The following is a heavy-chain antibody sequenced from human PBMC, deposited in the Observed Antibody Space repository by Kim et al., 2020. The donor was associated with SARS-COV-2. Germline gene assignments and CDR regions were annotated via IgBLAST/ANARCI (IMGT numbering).Heavy chain of an antibody. CDR3: ARKGLYLRDSSSWFRYY. D-gene: IGHD6-13*01. Sequence: GGSLRLSCAASGFTFSSYEMNWVRQAPGKGLEWVSYISSSGTNIYYADSVKGRFTISRDNAKNSLYLQMNSLRAEDTAVYYCARKGLYLRDSSSWFRYY. CDR1: GFTFSSYE. V-gene: IGHV3-48*03. J-gene: IGHJ6*01. CDR2: ISSSGTNI.